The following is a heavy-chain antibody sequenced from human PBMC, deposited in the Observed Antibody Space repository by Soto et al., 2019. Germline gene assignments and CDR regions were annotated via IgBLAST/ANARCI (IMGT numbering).Heavy chain of an antibody. CDR2: ITPFSGDV. CDR1: GNTFTYRY. J-gene: IGHJ4*02. Sequence: SVKVSCKALGNTFTYRYLHWVRQAPGQALEWMGWITPFSGDVHYAQKFQERVTITRDRSINTAYMQMSSLRSEDTAMYFCAGGGAGSGPFTWELPDHWGQGALVTVSS. CDR3: AGGGAGSGPFTWELPDH. D-gene: IGHD1-26*01. V-gene: IGHV1-45*02.